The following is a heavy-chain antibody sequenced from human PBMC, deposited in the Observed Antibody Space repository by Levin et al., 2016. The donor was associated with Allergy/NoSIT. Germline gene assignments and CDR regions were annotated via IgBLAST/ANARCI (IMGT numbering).Heavy chain of an antibody. Sequence: WIRQPPGKGLEWVAAISYDGNNQYYPDPVKGRFTISRDNSKNTLSLQMNSLRAEDTAVYYCARDWRLWGYQRSYLDYWGQGTLVTVSS. J-gene: IGHJ4*02. CDR2: ISYDGNNQ. CDR3: ARDWRLWGYQRSYLDY. D-gene: IGHD3-16*01. V-gene: IGHV3-30*04.